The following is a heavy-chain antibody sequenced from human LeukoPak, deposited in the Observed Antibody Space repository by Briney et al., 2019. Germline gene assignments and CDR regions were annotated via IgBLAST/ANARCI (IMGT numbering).Heavy chain of an antibody. D-gene: IGHD3-22*01. CDR1: GYTFTSYG. V-gene: IGHV1-18*01. J-gene: IGHJ4*02. Sequence: ASVKVSCKASGYTFTSYGISWVRQAPGQGLEWMGWISAYNGNTNYAQKLQGRVTMITDTSTSTAYMELRSLRSDDTAVYYCARVAEYYERRYIRIPSTPDYWGQGTLVTVSS. CDR2: ISAYNGNT. CDR3: ARVAEYYERRYIRIPSTPDY.